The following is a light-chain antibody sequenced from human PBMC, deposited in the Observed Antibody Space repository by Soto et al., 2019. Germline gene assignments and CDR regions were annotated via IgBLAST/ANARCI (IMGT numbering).Light chain of an antibody. CDR1: QSVSSN. CDR2: GAS. Sequence: EIGMTQSPATLSVSPGERATLSCRASQSVSSNLAWYQQKPGQAPRLLIYGASTRATGIPARFSGSGSGTEFTLTISSLQSEDFAVYYCQQYNNWPITFGHGTRLEIK. J-gene: IGKJ5*01. V-gene: IGKV3-15*01. CDR3: QQYNNWPIT.